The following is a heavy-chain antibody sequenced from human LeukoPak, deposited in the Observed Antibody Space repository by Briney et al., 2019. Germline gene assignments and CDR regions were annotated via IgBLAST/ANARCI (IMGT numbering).Heavy chain of an antibody. CDR1: GGSISSYY. CDR3: ARSYYYDSSGYSFDY. V-gene: IGHV4-59*01. Sequence: TETLSLTCTVSGGSISSYYWSWIRQPPGKGLEWIGYIYYSGSTNYNPSLKSRVTISVDTSKNQFSLKLSSVTAADTAVYYCARSYYYDSSGYSFDYWGQGTLVTVSS. J-gene: IGHJ4*02. D-gene: IGHD3-22*01. CDR2: IYYSGST.